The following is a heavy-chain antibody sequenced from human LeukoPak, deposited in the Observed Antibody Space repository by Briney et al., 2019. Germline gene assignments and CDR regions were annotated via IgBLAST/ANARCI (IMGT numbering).Heavy chain of an antibody. V-gene: IGHV1-18*01. J-gene: IGHJ5*02. CDR2: ISAYNGNT. Sequence: ASVKVSCKASGYTFTSYGISWVRQAPGQGLEWMGWISAYNGNTNYAQKLQGRVTMTTDTSTNTAYMELSRLRSDDTAVYYCARGSYGPTAWFDPWGQGTLVTVSS. CDR3: ARGSYGPTAWFDP. CDR1: GYTFTSYG. D-gene: IGHD5-18*01.